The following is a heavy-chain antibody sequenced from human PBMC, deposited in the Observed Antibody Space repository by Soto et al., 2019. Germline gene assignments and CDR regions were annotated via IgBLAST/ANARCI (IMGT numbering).Heavy chain of an antibody. V-gene: IGHV3-9*01. J-gene: IGHJ6*02. CDR3: AKDMSGEGDYGMDV. CDR1: GFTFDDYA. D-gene: IGHD3-10*01. Sequence: GGSLRLSCAASGFTFDDYAMHWVRRAPGKGLEWVSGISWNSGSIGYADSVKGRFTISRDNAKNSLYLQMNSLRAEDTALYYCAKDMSGEGDYGMDVWGQGTTVTVSS. CDR2: ISWNSGSI.